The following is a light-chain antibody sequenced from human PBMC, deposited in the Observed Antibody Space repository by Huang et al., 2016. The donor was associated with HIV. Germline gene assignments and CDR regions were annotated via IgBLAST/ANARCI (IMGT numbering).Light chain of an antibody. CDR3: QQYNDWPPDPT. J-gene: IGKJ2*01. CDR1: QSVNSH. CDR2: GAS. V-gene: IGKV3D-15*01. Sequence: EIVMTQSPATLSASPGGTVTLACRASQSVNSHLAWLQQKPGQAPRLLIYGASSRAPGVPVRFSGSGSGTDFTLTISSLQSEDFAFYYCQQYNDWPPDPTFGQGTKLDTK.